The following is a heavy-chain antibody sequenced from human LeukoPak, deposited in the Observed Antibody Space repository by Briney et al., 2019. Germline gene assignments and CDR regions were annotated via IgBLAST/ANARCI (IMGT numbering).Heavy chain of an antibody. V-gene: IGHV3-48*01. CDR1: GFTFSRYS. CDR2: ISSSSTI. J-gene: IGHJ6*03. CDR3: VSSPYYYMDV. Sequence: PGGSLRLSCAASGFTFSRYSMNWVRQAPGKGLEWITYISSSSTIYYADSVKGRFNNSRDNAKNSLYLQMNSLRAEDTAVYYCVSSPYYYMDVWGKGTTVIVSS. D-gene: IGHD2-2*01.